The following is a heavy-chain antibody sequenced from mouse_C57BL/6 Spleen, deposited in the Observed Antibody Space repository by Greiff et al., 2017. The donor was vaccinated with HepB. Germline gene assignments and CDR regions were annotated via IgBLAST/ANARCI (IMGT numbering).Heavy chain of an antibody. J-gene: IGHJ2*01. CDR1: GFSLTSYG. Sequence: VQVVESGPGLVQPSQRLSITCTVSGFSLTSYGVHWVRQSPGKGLEWLGVIWRGGSTDYNAAFMSRLSITKDNSKSQVFFKMNSLQADDTAIYYCAKNEEGGYYLDYWGQGTTLTVSS. D-gene: IGHD1-1*02. CDR2: IWRGGST. CDR3: AKNEEGGYYLDY. V-gene: IGHV2-5*01.